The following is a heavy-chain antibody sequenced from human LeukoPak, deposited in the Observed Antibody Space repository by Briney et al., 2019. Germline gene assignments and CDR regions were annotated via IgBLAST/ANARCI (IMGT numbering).Heavy chain of an antibody. CDR2: ISYDGSNK. CDR1: GFTFSSYA. D-gene: IGHD5-18*01. V-gene: IGHV3-30-3*01. CDR3: ARDQIEGQLWFGRGYYFDY. Sequence: GRSLRLSCAASGFTFSSYAMHWVRQAPGKGLEWVAVISYDGSNKYYADSVKGRFTISRDNSKNTLYLQMNSLRAEDTAVYYCARDQIEGQLWFGRGYYFDYWGQGTLVTVSS. J-gene: IGHJ4*02.